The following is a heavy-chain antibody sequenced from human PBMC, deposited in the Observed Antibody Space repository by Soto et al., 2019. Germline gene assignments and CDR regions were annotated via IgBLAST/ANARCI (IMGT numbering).Heavy chain of an antibody. CDR2: ISYDGSNK. J-gene: IGHJ4*02. CDR1: GFTFSSYG. Sequence: GGSLRLSCAASGFTFSSYGMHWVRQAPGKGLEWVAVISYDGSNKYYADSVKGRFTISRDNSKNTLYLQMNSLRAEDTAVYYCAKPDYYGSGSYYWDYWGQGTLVTVSS. D-gene: IGHD3-10*01. CDR3: AKPDYYGSGSYYWDY. V-gene: IGHV3-30*18.